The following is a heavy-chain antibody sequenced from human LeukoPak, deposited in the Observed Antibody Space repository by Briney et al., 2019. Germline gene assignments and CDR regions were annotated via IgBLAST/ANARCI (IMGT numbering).Heavy chain of an antibody. CDR2: IKQDGSEK. J-gene: IGHJ4*02. Sequence: GGSLRLSCAASGFTFSSYWMSWVRQAPGKGLEWVANIKQDGSEKYYVDSVKGRFAISRDDAKNSLYLQMNSLRAEDTAVYYCARVDTAMVQGLDYWGQGTLVTVSS. CDR1: GFTFSSYW. D-gene: IGHD5-18*01. V-gene: IGHV3-7*03. CDR3: ARVDTAMVQGLDY.